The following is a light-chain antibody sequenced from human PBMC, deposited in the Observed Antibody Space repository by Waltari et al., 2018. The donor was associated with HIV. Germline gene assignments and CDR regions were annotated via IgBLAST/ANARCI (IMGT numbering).Light chain of an antibody. J-gene: IGKJ2*01. V-gene: IGKV1-33*01. CDR3: QQYDDVPYT. CDR2: DAS. CDR1: QDISNF. Sequence: DIQLTQSPASLSAPVGDSVTITCQATQDISNFLDWYHQRPGKAPKLLIYDASELETGVPSRFSGSCYATDFTFTISSLQPEDSGTYYCQQYDDVPYTFGQGTKLEIK.